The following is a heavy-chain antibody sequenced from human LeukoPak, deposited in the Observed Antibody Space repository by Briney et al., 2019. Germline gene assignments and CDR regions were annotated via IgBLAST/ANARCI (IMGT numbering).Heavy chain of an antibody. J-gene: IGHJ4*02. V-gene: IGHV4-4*02. CDR1: GFTVSSNY. Sequence: KTGGSLRLSCAASGFTVSSNYMSWVRQAPGKGLEWIGEIYHSGSTNYNPSLKSRVTISVDKSKNQFSLKLSSVTAADTAVYYCARARKVAIDYWGQGTLVTVSS. CDR3: ARARKVAIDY. CDR2: IYHSGST.